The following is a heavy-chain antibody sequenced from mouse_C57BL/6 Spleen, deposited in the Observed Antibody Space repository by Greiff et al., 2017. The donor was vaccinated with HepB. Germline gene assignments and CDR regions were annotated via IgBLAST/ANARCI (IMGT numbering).Heavy chain of an antibody. Sequence: EVKLMESGGGLVQSGRSLRLSCATSGFTFSDFYMEWVRQAPGKGLEWIAASRNKANDYTTEYSASVKGRFIVSRDTSQSILYLQMNALRAEDTAIYYCARGCYDYDGGFAYWGQGTLVTVSA. CDR3: ARGCYDYDGGFAY. CDR1: GFTFSDFY. J-gene: IGHJ3*01. CDR2: SRNKANDYTT. V-gene: IGHV7-1*01. D-gene: IGHD2-4*01.